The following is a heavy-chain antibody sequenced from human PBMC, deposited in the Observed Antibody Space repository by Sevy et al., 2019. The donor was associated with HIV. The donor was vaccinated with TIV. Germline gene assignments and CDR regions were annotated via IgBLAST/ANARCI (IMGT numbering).Heavy chain of an antibody. V-gene: IGHV3-53*01. Sequence: GGSLRLSCAASGFTVSSNYMSWVRQAPGKGLEWVSVIYSGGSTYYADSVKGRFTISRDNSKNTLYLQMNSLRAGDTAVYYCARGRYGDYVYSYWGQGTLVTVSS. D-gene: IGHD4-17*01. CDR1: GFTVSSNY. CDR3: ARGRYGDYVYSY. CDR2: IYSGGST. J-gene: IGHJ4*02.